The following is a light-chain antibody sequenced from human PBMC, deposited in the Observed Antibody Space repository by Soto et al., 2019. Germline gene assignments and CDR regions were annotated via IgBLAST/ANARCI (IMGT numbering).Light chain of an antibody. J-gene: IGLJ2*01. CDR3: QTWGTGVV. V-gene: IGLV4-69*01. Sequence: QSVLTQSPSASASLGASVKLTCTLSSGHSSYAIAWHQQQPEKGPRYLMKLNSDGSHSKGDGIPDRFSGSGSGAERYLTISSLKSEDEADYYGQTWGTGVVFGGGTKLTVL. CDR2: LNSDGSH. CDR1: SGHSSYA.